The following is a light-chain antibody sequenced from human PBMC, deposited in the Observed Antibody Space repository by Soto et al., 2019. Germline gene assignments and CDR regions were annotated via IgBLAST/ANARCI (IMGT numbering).Light chain of an antibody. CDR1: SSDVGSSNL. CDR2: EGS. Sequence: QSVLTQPASVSGSPGQSITISCTGTSSDVGSSNLVSWYQQHPGKAPKLMIYEGSKRPSGVSDRFSGSKTGNTASLTISGLQAEDEGDYYCCSYAGSSTWVFGGGTNLTVL. J-gene: IGLJ3*02. V-gene: IGLV2-23*01. CDR3: CSYAGSSTWV.